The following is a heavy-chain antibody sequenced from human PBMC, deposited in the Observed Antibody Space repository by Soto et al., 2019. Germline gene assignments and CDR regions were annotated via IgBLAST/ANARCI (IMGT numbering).Heavy chain of an antibody. D-gene: IGHD4-4*01. CDR2: IKSKADGETK. Sequence: GGSLRLSCAASGFAFSHAWMSWVRQAPGKGLEWVGRIKSKADGETKDYGAPVRGRFTISRDDSQDILYLHMNSLRIEDTAVYYCCVIKRRDQYSTSGYWFDPWGPGTLVTVSS. V-gene: IGHV3-15*01. CDR3: CVIKRRDQYSTSGYWFDP. J-gene: IGHJ5*02. CDR1: GFAFSHAW.